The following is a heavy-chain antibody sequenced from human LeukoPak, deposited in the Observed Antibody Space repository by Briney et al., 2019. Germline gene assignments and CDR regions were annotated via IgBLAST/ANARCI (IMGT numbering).Heavy chain of an antibody. CDR1: GYTFTSYD. Sequence: GASVTVSCTASGYTFTSYDINWVRQAPGQGLEWMGWMNPNSGNTGYAQKFQGRVTMTRNTSISTAYMELSSLRSEDTAVYYCARGGYYDILTGYHDAFDIWGQGTMVTVSS. J-gene: IGHJ3*02. CDR3: ARGGYYDILTGYHDAFDI. CDR2: MNPNSGNT. D-gene: IGHD3-9*01. V-gene: IGHV1-8*01.